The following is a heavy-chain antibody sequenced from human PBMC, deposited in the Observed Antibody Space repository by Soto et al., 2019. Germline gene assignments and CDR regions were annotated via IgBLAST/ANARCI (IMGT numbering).Heavy chain of an antibody. CDR1: GGTFSSYA. J-gene: IGHJ4*02. D-gene: IGHD3-10*01. CDR2: IIPIFGTA. Sequence: ASVKVSCKASGGTFSSYAISWVRQAPGQGLDWMGGIIPIFGTANYAQKFQGRVTITADESTSTAYMELSSLRSEDTAVYYCARAPNYYGSGSYFFDYWGQGTLVTVSS. CDR3: ARAPNYYGSGSYFFDY. V-gene: IGHV1-69*13.